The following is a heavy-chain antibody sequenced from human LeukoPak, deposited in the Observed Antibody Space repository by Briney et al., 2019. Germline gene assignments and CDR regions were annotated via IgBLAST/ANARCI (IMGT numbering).Heavy chain of an antibody. CDR2: ISTYNGNT. D-gene: IGHD3-10*01. CDR1: GYIFTTYG. V-gene: IGHV1-18*01. CDR3: ATDRPYYGSGSYNY. Sequence: ASVKVSCKASGYIFTTYGITWVRQAPGQGLEWMGWISTYNGNTNYAQNLQGRVTMTTDTSTSTAYMELRSLRSDDTAVYYCATDRPYYGSGSYNYWGQGTLVTVSS. J-gene: IGHJ4*02.